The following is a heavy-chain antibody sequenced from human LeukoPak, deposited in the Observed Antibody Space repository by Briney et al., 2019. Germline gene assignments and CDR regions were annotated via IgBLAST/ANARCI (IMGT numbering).Heavy chain of an antibody. CDR1: GGSISSHY. Sequence: SETLSLTCTVSGGSISSHYWSWIRQPPGRGLEWIGYIYSSGTTNYNPSLKSRVTISVDTSKNQFSLKLNSVTAADTAVYYCARASFGDSSAEYFHHWGQGTLVTVSS. J-gene: IGHJ1*01. D-gene: IGHD4-17*01. CDR3: ARASFGDSSAEYFHH. CDR2: IYSSGTT. V-gene: IGHV4-59*11.